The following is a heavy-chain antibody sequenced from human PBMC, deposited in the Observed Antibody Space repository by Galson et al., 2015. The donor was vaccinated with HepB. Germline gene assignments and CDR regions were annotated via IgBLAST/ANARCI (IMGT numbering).Heavy chain of an antibody. V-gene: IGHV3-7*03. CDR3: ARGYTHYT. Sequence: SLRLSCAASGFNFSAYWMTWVRQAPGKGLEWVASISEQGNEKNYVDSVKGRFTISRDNAKNSLHLQIYSLRAEDTAMYYCARGYTHYTGGQGTLVTVSS. D-gene: IGHD2-2*02. CDR2: ISEQGNEK. CDR1: GFNFSAYW. J-gene: IGHJ4*02.